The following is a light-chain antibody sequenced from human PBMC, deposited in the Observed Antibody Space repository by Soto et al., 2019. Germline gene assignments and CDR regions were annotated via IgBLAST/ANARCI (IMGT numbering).Light chain of an antibody. CDR3: SSYTSSNTWV. J-gene: IGLJ3*02. CDR1: SSDVGGYNY. CDR2: EVS. Sequence: QSALTQPASVSGAPGQSITISCTGTSSDVGGYNYVSWYQQHPGKAPKVMTYEVSNRPSGVSNRFSGSKSGNTASLTISGLQAEDEADYYCSSYTSSNTWVFGGGTKLTVL. V-gene: IGLV2-14*01.